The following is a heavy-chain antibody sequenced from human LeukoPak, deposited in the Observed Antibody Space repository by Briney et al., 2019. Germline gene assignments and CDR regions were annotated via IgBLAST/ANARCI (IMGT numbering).Heavy chain of an antibody. Sequence: SSETLSLTCTVSGGSISSGSYYWSWIRQPAGKGLEWIGHIYTSGSTNYNPSLKSRVTMSVDTSKNQFSLKLSSVTAADTAVYYCARDKPDYGDYSTSPAYYMDVWAKGPRSPSP. D-gene: IGHD4-17*01. CDR3: ARDKPDYGDYSTSPAYYMDV. J-gene: IGHJ6*03. V-gene: IGHV4-61*09. CDR2: IYTSGST. CDR1: GGSISSGSYY.